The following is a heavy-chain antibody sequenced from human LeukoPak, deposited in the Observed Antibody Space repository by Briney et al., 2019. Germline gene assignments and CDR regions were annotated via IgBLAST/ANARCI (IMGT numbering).Heavy chain of an antibody. J-gene: IGHJ4*02. CDR1: GYTFTGYY. CDR3: ARDIAAAGGDPGALDY. CDR2: INPNSGGT. D-gene: IGHD6-13*01. V-gene: IGHV1-2*02. Sequence: ASVKVSCKASGYTFTGYYMHWVQQAPGQGLEWMGWINPNSGGTNYAQKFQGRVTMTRDTSISTAYMELSRLRSDDTAVYYCARDIAAAGGDPGALDYWGQGTLVTVSS.